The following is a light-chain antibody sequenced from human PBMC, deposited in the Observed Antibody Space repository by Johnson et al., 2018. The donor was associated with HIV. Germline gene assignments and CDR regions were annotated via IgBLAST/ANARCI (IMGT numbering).Light chain of an antibody. V-gene: IGLV1-51*02. Sequence: QSVLTQPPSVSAAPGQKVTISCSGSSSNIGNNYVSWYQQLPGTAPKLLIYGNNNRPSGVPDRLSGSRSGTSASLAITGLQADDEADYYCGTWDSSLSAYVFGTGTKVTVL. J-gene: IGLJ1*01. CDR1: SSNIGNNY. CDR3: GTWDSSLSAYV. CDR2: GNN.